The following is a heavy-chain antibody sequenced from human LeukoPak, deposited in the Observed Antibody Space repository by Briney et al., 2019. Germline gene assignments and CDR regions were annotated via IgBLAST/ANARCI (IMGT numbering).Heavy chain of an antibody. Sequence: GTSVKVSCKASGFTFTSSAMQWVRQARGQRLEWIGWIVVGSGNTNYAQKSQERVTITRDMSTSTAYMELSSLRSEDTAVYYCAGGSILTGYYRSYYGMDVWGQGTTVTVSS. D-gene: IGHD3-9*01. J-gene: IGHJ6*02. CDR2: IVVGSGNT. CDR3: AGGSILTGYYRSYYGMDV. CDR1: GFTFTSSA. V-gene: IGHV1-58*02.